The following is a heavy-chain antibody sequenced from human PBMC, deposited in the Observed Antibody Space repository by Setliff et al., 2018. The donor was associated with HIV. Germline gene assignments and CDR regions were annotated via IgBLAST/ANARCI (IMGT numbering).Heavy chain of an antibody. CDR1: NYSISSGYY. CDR3: ARTLRAAAMGYFDY. CDR2: MYHSGST. J-gene: IGHJ4*02. D-gene: IGHD5-18*01. Sequence: SETLSLTCAVSNYSISSGYYWGWIRQSPGKGLEWIGSMYHSGSTYSNPSLKSRVTISVDTSKNQFSLKLTSVTAADTAVYYCARTLRAAAMGYFDYWGQGTLVTAPQ. V-gene: IGHV4-38-2*01.